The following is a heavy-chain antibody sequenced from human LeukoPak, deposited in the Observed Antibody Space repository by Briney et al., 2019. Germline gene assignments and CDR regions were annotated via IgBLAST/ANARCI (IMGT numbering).Heavy chain of an antibody. CDR2: IYYSGST. V-gene: IGHV4-59*01. Sequence: SETLSLTCTVSGGSISSYYWSWIRQPPGKGLEWIGYIYYSGSTNYNPSLKSRVTISVDTSKNQFSLKLSSVTAADTAVYYCAREGYSYGYWYPRGHYYYYMDVWGKGTTVTVSS. CDR3: AREGYSYGYWYPRGHYYYYMDV. J-gene: IGHJ6*03. CDR1: GGSISSYY. D-gene: IGHD5-18*01.